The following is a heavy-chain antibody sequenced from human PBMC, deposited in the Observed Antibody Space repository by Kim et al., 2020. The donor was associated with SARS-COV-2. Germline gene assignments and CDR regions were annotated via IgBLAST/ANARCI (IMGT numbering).Heavy chain of an antibody. CDR3: ARVLDIVVVPAAIDAFDI. J-gene: IGHJ3*02. V-gene: IGHV3-48*02. D-gene: IGHD2-2*01. Sequence: GGSLRLSCAASGFTFSSYSMNWVRQAPGKGLEWVSYISSSSSTIYYADSVKGRFTISRDNAKNSLYLQMNSLRDEDTAVYYCARVLDIVVVPAAIDAFDIWGPGTMVTLSP. CDR1: GFTFSSYS. CDR2: ISSSSSTI.